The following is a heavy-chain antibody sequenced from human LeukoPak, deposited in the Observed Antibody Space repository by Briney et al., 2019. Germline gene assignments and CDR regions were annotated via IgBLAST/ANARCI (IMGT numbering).Heavy chain of an antibody. CDR2: ISGSGGST. V-gene: IGHV3-23*01. D-gene: IGHD3-10*01. CDR3: ARVYGSVSSDQRGSYNWFDP. J-gene: IGHJ5*02. Sequence: PGGSLRLSCAASGFTFSSYAMSWVRQAPGKGLEWVSAISGSGGSTYYADSVKGRFTISRDNSKNTLYLQMNSLRAEDTAVYYCARVYGSVSSDQRGSYNWFDPWGQGTLVTVSS. CDR1: GFTFSSYA.